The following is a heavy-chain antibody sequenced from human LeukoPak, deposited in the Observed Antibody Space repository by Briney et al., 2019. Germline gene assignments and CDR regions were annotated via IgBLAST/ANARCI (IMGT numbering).Heavy chain of an antibody. Sequence: GSLRLSCAASGFTFIGHSMNWVRQAPGKGLEWIGEINHSGSTNYNPSLKSRVTISVDTSKNQFSLKLSSVTAADTAVYYCARALYSGYDQGTCDYWGQGTLVTVSS. CDR1: GFTFIGHS. V-gene: IGHV4-34*01. CDR3: ARALYSGYDQGTCDY. D-gene: IGHD5-12*01. J-gene: IGHJ4*02. CDR2: INHSGST.